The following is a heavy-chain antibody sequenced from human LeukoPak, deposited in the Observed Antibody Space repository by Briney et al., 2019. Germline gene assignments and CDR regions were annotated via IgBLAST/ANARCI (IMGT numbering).Heavy chain of an antibody. J-gene: IGHJ4*02. Sequence: SETLSLTCAVYGGSFSGYYWSWIRQPPGKGLEWIGGINHSGSTNYNPSLKSRVTISLDTSRNQFSLKLRSVTTADTAVYYCARRRVYSGSGEFDFWGQGTLVTVSS. D-gene: IGHD5-12*01. CDR3: ARRRVYSGSGEFDF. V-gene: IGHV4-34*01. CDR1: GGSFSGYY. CDR2: INHSGST.